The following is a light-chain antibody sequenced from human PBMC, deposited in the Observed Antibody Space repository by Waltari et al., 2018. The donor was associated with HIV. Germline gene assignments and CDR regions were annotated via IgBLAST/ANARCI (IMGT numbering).Light chain of an antibody. CDR2: EVI. CDR3: CSYAGTYTYVL. V-gene: IGLV2-11*01. J-gene: IGLJ3*02. Sequence: QSALTQPRSVSGSSGQSVTIPCTGTTTDVGGYDPVPWYLQHPGKVPKLIIYEVIKRPSGVTDRFSGSKSGNTASLTISGLQTEDEADYFCCSYAGTYTYVLFGGGTKLTVL. CDR1: TTDVGGYDP.